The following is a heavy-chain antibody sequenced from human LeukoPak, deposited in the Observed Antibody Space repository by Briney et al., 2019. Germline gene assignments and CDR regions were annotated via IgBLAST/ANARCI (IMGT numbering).Heavy chain of an antibody. CDR2: INAGNGDT. CDR3: ARPKYCSGGSCYGGYDY. J-gene: IGHJ4*02. V-gene: IGHV1-3*01. Sequence: ASVKVSCKASGYTFTSYVVHWVRQTPGQRLEWMGWINAGNGDTKYSQSFQGRVTITADESTSTAYMELSSLRSEDTAVYYCARPKYCSGGSCYGGYDYWGQGTLVTVSS. CDR1: GYTFTSYV. D-gene: IGHD2-15*01.